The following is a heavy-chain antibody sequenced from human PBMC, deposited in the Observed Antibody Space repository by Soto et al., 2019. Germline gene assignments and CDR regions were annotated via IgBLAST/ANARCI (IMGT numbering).Heavy chain of an antibody. CDR3: AKGRGSGWAWYFDN. Sequence: GRSLRLSCAASGFTFKESAMNLVRQAPGKGLEWVASISDTGASTWYAESVRGRLSISRDNSKNTLYLQMNSLRGEDTAVYYCAKGRGSGWAWYFDNWGQGTLVTVYS. CDR2: ISDTGAST. CDR1: GFTFKESA. J-gene: IGHJ4*02. D-gene: IGHD6-19*01. V-gene: IGHV3-23*01.